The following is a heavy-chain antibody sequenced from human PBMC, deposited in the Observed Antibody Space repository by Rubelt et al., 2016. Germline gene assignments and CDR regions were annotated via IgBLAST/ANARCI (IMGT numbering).Heavy chain of an antibody. D-gene: IGHD1-1*01. V-gene: IGHV4-59*02. CDR3: AGDSRKNWKGVGYFDP. J-gene: IGHJ5*02. Sequence: QVQLQESGPGLVKPSETLSLTCRVSGGSVSSDYWSWIRQPPGKGLEWLGYISYSGSTNYNPSLRSRLTLSVDTSRNQFSLRLSSVTAADAAFYYWAGDSRKNWKGVGYFDPWGQGALVTVSS. CDR1: GGSVSSDY. CDR2: ISYSGST.